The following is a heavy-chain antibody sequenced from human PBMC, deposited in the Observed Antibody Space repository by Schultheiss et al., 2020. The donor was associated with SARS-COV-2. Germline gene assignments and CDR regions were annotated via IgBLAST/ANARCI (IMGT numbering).Heavy chain of an antibody. J-gene: IGHJ4*02. CDR1: GYTFTSYG. CDR2: ISAYNGNT. Sequence: GESLKISCKASGYTFTSYGISWVRQAPGQGLEWMGWISAYNGNTNYAQKLQGRVTMTTDTSTSTAYMELRSLRSDDTAVYYCARDPGDAVAGNFDYWGQGTLVTVSS. V-gene: IGHV1-18*01. D-gene: IGHD6-19*01. CDR3: ARDPGDAVAGNFDY.